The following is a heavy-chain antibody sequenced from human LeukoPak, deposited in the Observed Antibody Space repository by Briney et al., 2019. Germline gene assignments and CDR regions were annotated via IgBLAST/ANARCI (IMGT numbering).Heavy chain of an antibody. CDR2: VNPNSGVT. CDR3: ARDTGFPFFDF. V-gene: IGHV1-2*02. J-gene: IGHJ4*01. Sequence: ASVKVSCKASGYSFIGYYIHWVRQAPGQGLEWMGSVNPNSGVTDYAQKFQGRITMTRDTSISTAYMELNRLTSNDTAVYYCARDTGFPFFDFWGHGALVTVSS. CDR1: GYSFIGYY.